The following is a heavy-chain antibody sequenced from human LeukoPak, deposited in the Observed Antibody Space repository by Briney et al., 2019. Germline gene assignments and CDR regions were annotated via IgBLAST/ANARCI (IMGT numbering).Heavy chain of an antibody. D-gene: IGHD3-10*01. V-gene: IGHV4-59*06. Sequence: SETLSLTCTVSGGSISSYYWSWIRQHPGKGLEWIGYIYYSGSTYYNPSLKSRVTISVDTSKNQFSLKLSSVTAADTAVYYCARVPLLMVRGEEYYFDYWGQGTLVTVSS. CDR3: ARVPLLMVRGEEYYFDY. CDR1: GGSISSYY. J-gene: IGHJ4*02. CDR2: IYYSGST.